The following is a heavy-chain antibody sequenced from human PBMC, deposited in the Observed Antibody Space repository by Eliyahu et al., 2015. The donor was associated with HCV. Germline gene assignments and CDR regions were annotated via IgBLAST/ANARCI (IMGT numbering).Heavy chain of an antibody. CDR2: IFPDDSDT. CDR1: GYKYSHYW. J-gene: IGHJ4*02. Sequence: EVQLVQSGAEVKKPGESLKISCKGSGYKYSHYWIGWVRQLPGKGPGWMGVIFPDDSDTRYSPSFQGQVTISVDKSISTAYLQWSSLKASDTAMYYCARLRGDGEIYESSGYYVGYWGQGTLVTVSS. V-gene: IGHV5-51*01. D-gene: IGHD3-22*01. CDR3: ARLRGDGEIYESSGYYVGY.